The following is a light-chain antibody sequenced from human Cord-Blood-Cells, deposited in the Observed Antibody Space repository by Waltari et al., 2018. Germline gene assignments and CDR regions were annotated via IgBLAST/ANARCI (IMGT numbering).Light chain of an antibody. CDR3: QSYDSSLSGSYV. V-gene: IGLV1-40*01. CDR2: GNS. CDR1: SSNIGAGYD. J-gene: IGLJ1*01. Sequence: QSVLPQPPSVSGAPGQRVTISCTGSSSNIGAGYDVHWYQQLPGTAPKLLLYGNSNRPSGVPDRFSGSKSGTSAALAITGLQAEDEADYYRQSYDSSLSGSYVFGTGTKVTVL.